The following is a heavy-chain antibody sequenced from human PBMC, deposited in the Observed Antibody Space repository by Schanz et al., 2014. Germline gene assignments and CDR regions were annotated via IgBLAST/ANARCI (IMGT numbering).Heavy chain of an antibody. V-gene: IGHV3-48*01. CDR2: VSRSTPDI. CDR3: VRDSFFAFDY. Sequence: EVQLLESGGGLVQPGGSLRLSCATSGFSFSSYAINWVRQAPGKGLEWVSYVSRSTPDIYYADSVKGRFTMSRDNAKNSVFLQMNSLRAEDTAVYYCVRDSFFAFDYWGQGTLVNVSS. J-gene: IGHJ4*02. D-gene: IGHD3-3*01. CDR1: GFSFSSYA.